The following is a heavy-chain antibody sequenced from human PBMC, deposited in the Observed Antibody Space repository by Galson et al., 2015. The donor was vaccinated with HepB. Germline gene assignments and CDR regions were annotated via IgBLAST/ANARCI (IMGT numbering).Heavy chain of an antibody. CDR3: AKDLYPGIAAAGTGGDQYYYYYYMDV. Sequence: SLRLSCAASGFTFSSYGMHWVRQAPGKGLEWVAVISYDGSNKYYADSVKGRFTISRDNSKNTLYLQMNSLRAEDTAVYYCAKDLYPGIAAAGTGGDQYYYYYYMDVWGKGTTVTVSS. CDR1: GFTFSSYG. D-gene: IGHD6-13*01. V-gene: IGHV3-30*18. J-gene: IGHJ6*03. CDR2: ISYDGSNK.